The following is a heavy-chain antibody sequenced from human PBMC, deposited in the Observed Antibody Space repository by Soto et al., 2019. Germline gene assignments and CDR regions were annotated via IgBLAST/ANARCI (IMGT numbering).Heavy chain of an antibody. V-gene: IGHV5-51*01. Sequence: GESLKISCKGSGYSFTSYWIGWVRQMPGKGLEWMGIIYPGDSDTRYSPSFQGQVTISADKSISTAYLQWSSLKASDTAMYYCAALDYYDSSGYPREYYFDYWGQGTLVTVSS. D-gene: IGHD3-22*01. CDR1: GYSFTSYW. CDR2: IYPGDSDT. J-gene: IGHJ4*02. CDR3: AALDYYDSSGYPREYYFDY.